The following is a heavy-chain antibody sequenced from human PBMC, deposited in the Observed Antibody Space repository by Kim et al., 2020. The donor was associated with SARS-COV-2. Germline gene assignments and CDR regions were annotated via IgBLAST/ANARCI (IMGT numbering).Heavy chain of an antibody. CDR2: IKQDGSEK. Sequence: GGSLRLSCAASGFTFSSYWMSWVRQAPGKGLEWVANIKQDGSEKYYVDSVKGRFTISRDNAKNSLYLQMNSLRAEDTAVYYCARDRLQYYDILTGHPTYFDYWGQGTLVTVSS. CDR1: GFTFSSYW. CDR3: ARDRLQYYDILTGHPTYFDY. J-gene: IGHJ4*02. D-gene: IGHD3-9*01. V-gene: IGHV3-7*01.